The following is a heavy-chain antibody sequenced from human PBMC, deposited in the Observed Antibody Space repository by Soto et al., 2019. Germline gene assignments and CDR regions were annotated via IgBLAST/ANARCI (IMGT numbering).Heavy chain of an antibody. CDR1: GYTFTSYT. D-gene: IGHD2-15*01. CDR3: ASHLSDRSVEVVVDFDAFDI. CDR2: IIPILGIA. V-gene: IGHV1-69*02. Sequence: SVKVSCKASGYTFTSYTISWVRQAPGQGLEWMGRIIPILGIANYAQKFQGRVTITADKSTSTAYMELSSLRSEDTAVYYCASHLSDRSVEVVVDFDAFDILGQGTMFTVSS. J-gene: IGHJ3*02.